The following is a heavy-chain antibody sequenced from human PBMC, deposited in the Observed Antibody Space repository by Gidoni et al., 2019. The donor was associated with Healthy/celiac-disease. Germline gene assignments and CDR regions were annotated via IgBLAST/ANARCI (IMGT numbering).Heavy chain of an antibody. CDR3: AKSIAARTDAFDI. D-gene: IGHD6-6*01. Sequence: EVQLLESGGGLVQPGGSLRLSCAASGFTFSSYAMSWVRQAPGKGLGWVSAISGSGGSTYYADSVKGRFTISRDNSKNTLYLQMNSLRAEDTAVYYCAKSIAARTDAFDIWGQGTMVTVSS. CDR2: ISGSGGST. J-gene: IGHJ3*02. CDR1: GFTFSSYA. V-gene: IGHV3-23*01.